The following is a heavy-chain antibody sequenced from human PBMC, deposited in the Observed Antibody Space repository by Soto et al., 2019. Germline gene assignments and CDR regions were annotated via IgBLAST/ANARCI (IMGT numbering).Heavy chain of an antibody. CDR1: GFTFGDYW. J-gene: IGHJ4*02. V-gene: IGHV3-74*03. CDR3: AVYGYGVSAAAY. CDR2: MTGDGRTT. D-gene: IGHD4-17*01. Sequence: EVQLVESGGGLVQPGGSLRLSCAASGFTFGDYWMHWVRQPPGKGPEWVSRMTGDGRTTQYADSVKGRFTASRDNAKSTLYLQLNSLRPEDTAVYYCAVYGYGVSAAAYWGQGTLVTVSS.